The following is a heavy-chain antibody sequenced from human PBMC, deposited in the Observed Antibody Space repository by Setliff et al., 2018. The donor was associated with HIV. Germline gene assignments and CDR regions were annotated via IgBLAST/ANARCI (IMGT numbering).Heavy chain of an antibody. V-gene: IGHV5-51*01. J-gene: IGHJ4*02. D-gene: IGHD2-15*01. Sequence: GESLTISCKTSGSSFSTYWVGWVRQMPGKGLEWLGILYFGDSDPKYNPSFEGQVTISADKSIKTAFLQWRSLKTSDTAIYYCARGRGGYFGGGRYYNLPYFDSWGQGTLVT. CDR2: LYFGDSDP. CDR3: ARGRGGYFGGGRYYNLPYFDS. CDR1: GSSFSTYW.